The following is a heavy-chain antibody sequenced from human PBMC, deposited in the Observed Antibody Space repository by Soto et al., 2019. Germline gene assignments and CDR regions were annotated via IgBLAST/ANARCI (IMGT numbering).Heavy chain of an antibody. J-gene: IGHJ6*02. V-gene: IGHV4-31*03. Sequence: SETLSLTCTVSGGSISSGGYYWSWIRQHPGKGLEWIGYIYYSGSTYYNPSLKSRVTISVDTSKNQFSLKLSSVTAADTAVYYCARDERGGSPPYYYYYGIDVWGQGTTVTVSS. CDR1: GGSISSGGYY. CDR3: ARDERGGSPPYYYYYGIDV. D-gene: IGHD3-16*01. CDR2: IYYSGST.